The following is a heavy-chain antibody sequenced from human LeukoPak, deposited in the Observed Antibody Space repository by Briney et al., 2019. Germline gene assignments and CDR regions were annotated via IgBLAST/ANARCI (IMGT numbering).Heavy chain of an antibody. Sequence: GGSLRLSCAASGFTFSTYWMSWARQAPGKGLEWVANIKQDGSEQYYLESVRGRFTISRDNAKNSLYMQMNSLRGEDTAVYYCARDAQRGFDYSNSLEYWGHGTLVTVSS. CDR2: IKQDGSEQ. CDR3: ARDAQRGFDYSNSLEY. CDR1: GFTFSTYW. D-gene: IGHD4-11*01. J-gene: IGHJ4*01. V-gene: IGHV3-7*01.